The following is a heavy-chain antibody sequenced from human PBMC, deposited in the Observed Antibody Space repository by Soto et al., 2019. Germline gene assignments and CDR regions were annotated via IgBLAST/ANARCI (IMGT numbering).Heavy chain of an antibody. CDR3: ARVLGLELRAWFDP. V-gene: IGHV1-69*01. Sequence: QVQLVQSGAEVKKPGSSVKVSCKASGGTFSSYAISWVRQAPGQGLEWMGGIIPIFGTANYAQKFQGRVTITADESTSTAYMELSSLRSDDTAVYYCARVLGLELRAWFDPWGQGTLVTVSS. CDR2: IIPIFGTA. CDR1: GGTFSSYA. D-gene: IGHD1-7*01. J-gene: IGHJ5*02.